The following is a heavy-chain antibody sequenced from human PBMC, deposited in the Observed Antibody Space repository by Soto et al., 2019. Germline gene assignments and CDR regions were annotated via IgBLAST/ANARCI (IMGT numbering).Heavy chain of an antibody. J-gene: IGHJ3*01. CDR2: SRNKDHKYRT. CDR3: VRGYRSFDV. V-gene: IGHV3-72*01. CDR1: GFTFSNPW. D-gene: IGHD5-18*01. Sequence: GGSLRLSCAASGFTFSNPWMSWVRQAPGKGLEWVARSRNKDHKYRTGYGGSVKGRFTISRDDSKNSLYLEMNSLRTEDTAMYYYVRGYRSFDVWGRGTMVTVSS.